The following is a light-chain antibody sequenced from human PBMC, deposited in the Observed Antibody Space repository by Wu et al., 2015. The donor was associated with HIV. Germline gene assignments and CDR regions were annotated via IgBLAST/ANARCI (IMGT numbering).Light chain of an antibody. CDR3: QKYNTAPWT. Sequence: EVVMTQSPATLSVSPGERVTLSCRASESVTMSVVWYQQKPGQAPRLLIYGATTRATGVPARFSGSASGTDFTLTISSLQPEDVATYYCQKYNTAPWTFGQGTKVEMK. CDR2: GAT. V-gene: IGKV3-15*01. CDR1: ESVTMS. J-gene: IGKJ1*01.